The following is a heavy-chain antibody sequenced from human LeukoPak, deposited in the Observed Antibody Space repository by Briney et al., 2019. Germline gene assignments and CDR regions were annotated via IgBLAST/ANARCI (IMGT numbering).Heavy chain of an antibody. D-gene: IGHD3-10*01. CDR3: ARDPWGDYYGSGSYLNYFDY. CDR1: GFTFSSYA. V-gene: IGHV3-30-3*01. J-gene: IGHJ4*02. CDR2: ISYDRSNK. Sequence: PGGSLRLSCAAPGFTFSSYAMHWVRQAPGKGLEWVSVISYDRSNKYYADSVKGRFTISRDNSKNTPYLQMNSLRAEDTAVYYCARDPWGDYYGSGSYLNYFDYWGQGTLVTVSS.